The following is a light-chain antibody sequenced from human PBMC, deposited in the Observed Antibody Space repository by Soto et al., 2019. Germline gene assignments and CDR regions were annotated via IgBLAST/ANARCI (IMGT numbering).Light chain of an antibody. V-gene: IGKV1-6*01. Sequence: DRVFITFRASQDIRVDVGWLQQRPGHAPNLIIYAASTLHTGVPSTFTGSGSGTDFTLTISGLQPEESATYVCQQTYSPPHTFGGGTKVDI. CDR1: QDIRVD. J-gene: IGKJ4*01. CDR3: QQTYSPPHT. CDR2: AAS.